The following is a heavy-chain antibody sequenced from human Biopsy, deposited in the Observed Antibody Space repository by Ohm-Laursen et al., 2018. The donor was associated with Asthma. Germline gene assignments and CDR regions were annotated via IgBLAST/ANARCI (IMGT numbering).Heavy chain of an antibody. CDR3: ARAQDYYDSRGYYRSFDY. CDR2: IYYSGST. D-gene: IGHD3-22*01. V-gene: IGHV4-31*03. CDR1: YGSITSGGYY. Sequence: SQTLSLTCTVSYGSITSGGYYWTWIRQHPGKGLEWIGFIYYSGSTYYNPSLKSRVSISIDTSKNQFFLKLSSVTAADTAGYYCARAQDYYDSRGYYRSFDYWGQGTLVTVSS. J-gene: IGHJ4*02.